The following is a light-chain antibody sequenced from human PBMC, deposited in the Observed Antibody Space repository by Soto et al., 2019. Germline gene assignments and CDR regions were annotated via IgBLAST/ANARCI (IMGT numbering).Light chain of an antibody. CDR1: QSVRSGH. Sequence: ESVLTQSPGTLSLSPGDRATLSCRASQSVRSGHLAWYQQKPGQAPRLVIYDASTRATGIPDRFSGGGSGTDFTLTISRVEPEDFAVYYCQDFGSLPYTFGQGTKLEIK. CDR2: DAS. CDR3: QDFGSLPYT. J-gene: IGKJ2*01. V-gene: IGKV3-20*01.